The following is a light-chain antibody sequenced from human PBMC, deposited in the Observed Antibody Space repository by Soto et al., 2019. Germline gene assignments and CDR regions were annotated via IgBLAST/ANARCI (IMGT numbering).Light chain of an antibody. J-gene: IGKJ1*01. CDR3: QQSYSTPVT. CDR2: EAS. Sequence: DIQMTQSPSTLSASVGDRVTITCRASQSISSALAWYQQKPGKAPKLMIYEASTLESGVPSRFSGSGSGTDFTLTISSLQPEDFATYYCQQSYSTPVTFGQGTKVDIK. CDR1: QSISSA. V-gene: IGKV1-39*01.